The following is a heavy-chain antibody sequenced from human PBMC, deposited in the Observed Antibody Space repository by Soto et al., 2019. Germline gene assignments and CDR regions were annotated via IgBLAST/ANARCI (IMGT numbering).Heavy chain of an antibody. CDR1: GGSFTRNNW. CDR3: ASRDQGTSVDY. D-gene: IGHD1-7*01. V-gene: IGHV4-4*02. J-gene: IGHJ4*02. Sequence: SETLSLTCAVSGGSFTRNNWWTWVRQPPGQGLEWIGEIYRTGSTNYNPSLKSRVTISLDKSENQFSLKVTSLTAADTAVYYCASRDQGTSVDYWGQGTLVTVSS. CDR2: IYRTGST.